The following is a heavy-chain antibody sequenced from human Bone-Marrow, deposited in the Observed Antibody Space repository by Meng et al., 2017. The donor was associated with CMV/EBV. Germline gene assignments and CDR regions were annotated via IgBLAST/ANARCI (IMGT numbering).Heavy chain of an antibody. V-gene: IGHV3-30*02. D-gene: IGHD6-13*01. Sequence: GGSLRLSCAASGFTFSSYGMHWVRQAPGKGLEWVAFIRYDGSNKYYADSVKGRFTISRDNSKNTLYLQMNSLRAEDTAVYYCAKDRYSSSWSNSFDYWGQGTLVTASS. CDR2: IRYDGSNK. J-gene: IGHJ4*02. CDR3: AKDRYSSSWSNSFDY. CDR1: GFTFSSYG.